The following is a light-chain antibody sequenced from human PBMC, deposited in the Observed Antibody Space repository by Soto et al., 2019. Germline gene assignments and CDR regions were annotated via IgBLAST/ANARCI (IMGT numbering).Light chain of an antibody. CDR3: QQYNNWSPWT. V-gene: IGKV3-15*01. J-gene: IGKJ1*01. CDR1: XSVSSN. Sequence: EIVMTQSPATLSVSPGERATLSCRASXSVSSNLAWYQQKPGQAPRLLIYGASTRATGIPARFSGSGSGTEFTLTISSLQSEDFAVYYCQQYNNWSPWTFGQGTKVEIK. CDR2: GAS.